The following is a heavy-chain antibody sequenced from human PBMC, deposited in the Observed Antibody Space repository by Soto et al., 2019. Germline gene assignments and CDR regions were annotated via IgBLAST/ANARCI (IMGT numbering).Heavy chain of an antibody. CDR3: ARAFFYQGSDSRGYSFDACDF. CDR1: GYTFTSSG. CDR2: ISAHTGSS. Sequence: QVQLVQSGAEVKKPGASVKVSCKASGYTFTSSGMRWVRQAPGQGLEWMGWISAHTGSSEYAQRFQGRVTMTTDRSTSTAYMELRSLRSDDTAVYYCARAFFYQGSDSRGYSFDACDFWGPGTLVTVSS. J-gene: IGHJ3*01. D-gene: IGHD3-22*01. V-gene: IGHV1-18*01.